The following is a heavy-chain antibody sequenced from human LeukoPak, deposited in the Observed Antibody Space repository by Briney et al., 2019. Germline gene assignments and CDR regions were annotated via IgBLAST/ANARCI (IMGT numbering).Heavy chain of an antibody. Sequence: GGSLRLSCAASGFTFSSYWMSWVRQAPGKGLEWVANIKQDGSEKYYVDSVKGRFTISRDNAKNSLYLQMNSLRAEDTAVYYCARCGCSGGSCCDYWGQGTLVTVSS. CDR1: GFTFSSYW. CDR3: ARCGCSGGSCCDY. CDR2: IKQDGSEK. V-gene: IGHV3-7*01. D-gene: IGHD2-15*01. J-gene: IGHJ4*02.